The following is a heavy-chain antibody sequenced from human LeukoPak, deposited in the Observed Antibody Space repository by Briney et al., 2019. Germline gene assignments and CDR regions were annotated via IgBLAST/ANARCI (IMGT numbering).Heavy chain of an antibody. V-gene: IGHV3-43D*03. CDR3: AKDSKAVTGTGNIDY. CDR2: ISWDGGNS. D-gene: IGHD6-19*01. J-gene: IGHJ4*02. Sequence: GGSLRLSCAASGFTFDDYAMHWVRQAPGKGLEWVSLISWDGGNSYYADSVKGRFTISRGNSKNSLYLQMNSLRAQDTALYYCAKDSKAVTGTGNIDYWGQGTLVTVSS. CDR1: GFTFDDYA.